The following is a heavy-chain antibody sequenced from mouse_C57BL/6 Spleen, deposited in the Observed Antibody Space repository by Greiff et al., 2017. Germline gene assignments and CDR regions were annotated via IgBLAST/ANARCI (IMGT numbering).Heavy chain of an antibody. V-gene: IGHV1-69*01. Sequence: VQLQQPGAELVMPGASVKLSCKASGYTFTSYWMHWVKQRPGQGLEWIGEIDPSDSYTNYNQKFKGKSTLTVDKSSSTAYMQLSSLTSEDSAVYDCARRGGNYVWGAMDYWGQGTSVTVSS. D-gene: IGHD2-1*01. CDR2: IDPSDSYT. CDR3: ARRGGNYVWGAMDY. J-gene: IGHJ4*01. CDR1: GYTFTSYW.